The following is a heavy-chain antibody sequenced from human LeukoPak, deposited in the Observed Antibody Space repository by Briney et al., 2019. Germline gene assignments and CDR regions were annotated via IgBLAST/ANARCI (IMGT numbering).Heavy chain of an antibody. Sequence: SETLSLTCTVSGGSISSSDYYWGWIRQPPGKGLEWIGAISSSGSPYYNPSLKSRVTISVDSSNNQFSLKLSSVTAADTAVYYCARRTSNPVGAIDYWGQGALVTVSS. D-gene: IGHD1-26*01. CDR2: ISSSGSP. CDR3: ARRTSNPVGAIDY. J-gene: IGHJ4*02. CDR1: GGSISSSDYY. V-gene: IGHV4-39*01.